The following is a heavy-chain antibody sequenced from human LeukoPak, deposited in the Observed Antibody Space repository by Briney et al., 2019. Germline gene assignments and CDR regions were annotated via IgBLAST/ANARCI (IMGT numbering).Heavy chain of an antibody. D-gene: IGHD3-10*01. V-gene: IGHV4-59*08. Sequence: SETLSLTCTVSGGSISSYYWSWIRQPPGKGLEWIGYIYYSGSTNYNPSLKSRVTVSLDTPNNQFSLKLSSATAADTGVYYCARHKRHGSGRQVDAVDIWGQGTMVTVSS. CDR1: GGSISSYY. CDR2: IYYSGST. CDR3: ARHKRHGSGRQVDAVDI. J-gene: IGHJ3*02.